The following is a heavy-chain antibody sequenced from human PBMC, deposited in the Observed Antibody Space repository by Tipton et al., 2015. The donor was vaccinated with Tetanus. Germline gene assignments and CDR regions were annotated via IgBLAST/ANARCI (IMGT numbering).Heavy chain of an antibody. Sequence: TLSLTCTVSGDSISGDYWSWIRQPPGKGLEWIGYTHYSGNPNYNPSLKSGVTISLDTSKNQFSLKLTSVSAADTAVYYCARLTGHSMDVVDYYYFGMDVWGQGTKVTVSS. V-gene: IGHV4-59*01. D-gene: IGHD2-21*01. CDR3: ARLTGHSMDVVDYYYFGMDV. CDR2: THYSGNP. J-gene: IGHJ6*02. CDR1: GDSISGDY.